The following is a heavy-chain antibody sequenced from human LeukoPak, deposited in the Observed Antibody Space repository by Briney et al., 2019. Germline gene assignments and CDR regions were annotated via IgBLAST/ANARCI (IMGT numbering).Heavy chain of an antibody. CDR1: GFPFNSFW. CDR3: ARGGVNPVDH. J-gene: IGHJ4*02. V-gene: IGHV3-74*01. Sequence: GGSLRLSCAAPGFPFNSFWMQWVRQAPGKGLVWVSDMNEYSTTIIYADSVKGRFTIYRDNAKSILYLQMNNLRAEDTAMYFCARGGVNPVDHWGQGTLVTVSS. CDR2: MNEYSTTI. D-gene: IGHD1-14*01.